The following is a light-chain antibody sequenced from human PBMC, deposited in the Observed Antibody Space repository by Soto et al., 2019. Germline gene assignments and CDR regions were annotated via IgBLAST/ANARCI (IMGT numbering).Light chain of an antibody. J-gene: IGKJ5*01. CDR3: QQYGSPIT. CDR1: QSVSSSY. CDR2: GAS. Sequence: EIVLTQSPGTLSLSPGERATLSCRASQSVSSSYLAWYQQKPGQAPRLLIYGASSRATGIPDRFSGSGSGTDLTITISRLEPEDFAVYYCQQYGSPITFGQGTRLEIK. V-gene: IGKV3-20*01.